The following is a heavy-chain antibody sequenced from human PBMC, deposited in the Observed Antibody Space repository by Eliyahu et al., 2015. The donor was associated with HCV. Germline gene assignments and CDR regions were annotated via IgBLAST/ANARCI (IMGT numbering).Heavy chain of an antibody. CDR3: AAGYSSGGA. D-gene: IGHD6-19*01. Sequence: EVQLVESGXALVQPGGSLXLXCAASGFTVSSTYMTWVRPAPGKGLEWVSVIYSGGTTYYADSMKGRFSISRDSSKNTLHLQMNSLRADDTAVYYCAAGYSSGGAWGQGTLVTVSS. J-gene: IGHJ5*02. CDR2: IYSGGTT. V-gene: IGHV3-66*01. CDR1: GFTVSSTY.